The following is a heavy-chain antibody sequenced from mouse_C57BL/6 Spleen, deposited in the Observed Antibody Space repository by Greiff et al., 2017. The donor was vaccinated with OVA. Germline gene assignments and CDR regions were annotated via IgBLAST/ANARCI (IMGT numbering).Heavy chain of an antibody. CDR1: GYTFTDYY. CDR3: ASDDYDERAYYFDY. Sequence: EVKLMESGPVLVKPGASVKMSCKASGYTFTDYYMNWVKQSHGKSLEWIGVINPYNGGTSYNQKFKGKATLTVDKSSSTAYMELNSLTSEDSAVYYCASDDYDERAYYFDYWGQGTTLTVSS. J-gene: IGHJ2*01. D-gene: IGHD2-4*01. V-gene: IGHV1-19*01. CDR2: INPYNGGT.